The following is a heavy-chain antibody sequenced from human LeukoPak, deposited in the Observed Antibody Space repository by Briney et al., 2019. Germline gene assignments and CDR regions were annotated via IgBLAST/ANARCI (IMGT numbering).Heavy chain of an antibody. D-gene: IGHD6-13*01. CDR1: GGSISRGNW. V-gene: IGHV4-4*02. CDR3: AKKAAASAADY. J-gene: IGHJ4*02. CDR2: IYHSGGT. Sequence: SGTLSLTCAVSGGSISRGNWWSWVRQPPGKGPEWIGEIYHSGGTNYNPSLKSRVTISVDTSKNQFSLKLSSVTAADTAVYYCAKKAAASAADYWGQGTLVTVSS.